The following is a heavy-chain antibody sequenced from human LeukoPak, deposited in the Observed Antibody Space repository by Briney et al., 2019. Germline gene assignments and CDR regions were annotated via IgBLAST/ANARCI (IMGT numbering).Heavy chain of an antibody. J-gene: IGHJ4*02. D-gene: IGHD5-18*01. CDR2: ISSSSSYI. V-gene: IGHV3-21*01. CDR3: AREPGYEGI. CDR1: GFTFSSYS. Sequence: AGGSLRLSCAASGFTFSSYSMNWVRQAPGKGLEWVSSISSSSSYIYYADSVKGRFTISRDNAKNSPYLQMNSLRAEVTSLYYCAREPGYEGIWGQGTLVTVSS.